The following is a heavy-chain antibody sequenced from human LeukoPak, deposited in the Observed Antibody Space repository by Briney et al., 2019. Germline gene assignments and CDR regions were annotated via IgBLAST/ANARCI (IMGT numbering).Heavy chain of an antibody. CDR2: IIPIFGTA. CDR3: ASINYYGSGSYYFDY. D-gene: IGHD3-10*01. V-gene: IGHV1-69*06. J-gene: IGHJ4*02. Sequence: SVKVSCKASGGTFSSYAISWVRQAPGQGLEWMGGIIPIFGTANYAQKFQGRVTITADKSTSTAYMELSSLRSEDTAVYYCASINYYGSGSYYFDYWGQGTLVTVSS. CDR1: GGTFSSYA.